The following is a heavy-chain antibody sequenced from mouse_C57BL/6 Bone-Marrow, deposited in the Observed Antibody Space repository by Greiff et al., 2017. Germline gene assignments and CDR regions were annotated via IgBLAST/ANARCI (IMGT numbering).Heavy chain of an antibody. J-gene: IGHJ3*01. V-gene: IGHV1-63*01. CDR1: GYTFTNYW. CDR2: IYPGGGYT. Sequence: QVQLQQSGAELVRPGTSVKMSCKASGYTFTNYWLGWAKQRPGHGLEWIGDIYPGGGYTNYNEQFKGKATLTADKSSSTAYIQFSSLTSEDSAIYYCASTLDSSGYGGPWFAYWGQGTLVTVSA. CDR3: ASTLDSSGYGGPWFAY. D-gene: IGHD3-2*02.